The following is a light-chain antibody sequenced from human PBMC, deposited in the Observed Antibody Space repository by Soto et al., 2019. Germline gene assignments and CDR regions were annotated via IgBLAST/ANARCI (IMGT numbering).Light chain of an antibody. Sequence: DIQLTQSPSFQSASVGGRVTLTCRASQGIRSYLAWYQQKPGKAPNLLIYAASTLQSGVPSRFSGSGSGTKFTLTIASLQPDDFATYYCQQYETFSGTFGPGTKVDIK. CDR1: QGIRSY. J-gene: IGKJ1*01. CDR3: QQYETFSGT. V-gene: IGKV1-9*01. CDR2: AAS.